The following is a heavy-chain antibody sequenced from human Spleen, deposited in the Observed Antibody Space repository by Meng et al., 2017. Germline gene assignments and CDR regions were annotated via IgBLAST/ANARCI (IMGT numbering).Heavy chain of an antibody. CDR2: IWNDGSKK. CDR3: TRDTWLSVWEKHCDY. CDR1: GFTFSTNG. J-gene: IGHJ4*02. D-gene: IGHD3-16*01. Sequence: QVQLVESGGGVVQPGRALNLSCVGSGFTFSTNGIHWVRQAPGKGLEWVAVIWNDGSKKYYADSVKGRFTISRDNSKNMVYLQMNSLRAEDTAVYYCTRDTWLSVWEKHCDYWGQGTLVTVSS. V-gene: IGHV3-33*01.